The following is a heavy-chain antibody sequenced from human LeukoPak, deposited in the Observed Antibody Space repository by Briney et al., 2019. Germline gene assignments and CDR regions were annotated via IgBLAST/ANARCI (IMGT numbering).Heavy chain of an antibody. CDR1: GYSISSGYY. CDR2: IYHSGST. D-gene: IGHD2-2*02. Sequence: SETLSLTCTVSGYSISSGYYWGWIRQPPGKGLEWIGSIYHSGSTYYNPSLKSRVTISVDRSKNQFSLKLSSVTAADTAVYYCAREAPLGYCSSTSCYTIDYWGQGTLVTVSS. J-gene: IGHJ4*02. V-gene: IGHV4-38-2*02. CDR3: AREAPLGYCSSTSCYTIDY.